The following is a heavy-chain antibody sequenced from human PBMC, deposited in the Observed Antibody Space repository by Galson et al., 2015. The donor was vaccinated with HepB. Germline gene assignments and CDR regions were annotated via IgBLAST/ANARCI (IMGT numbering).Heavy chain of an antibody. CDR2: IWYDGSNK. V-gene: IGHV3-33*01. J-gene: IGHJ6*02. CDR3: ARERQLLLGEDYYYYYGMDV. Sequence: SLRLSCAASGFTFSSYGMHWVRQAPGKGLEWVAVIWYDGSNKYYADSVKGRFTISRDNSKNTLYLQMNSLRAEDTAVYYCARERQLLLGEDYYYYYGMDVWGQGTTVTVSS. D-gene: IGHD2-2*01. CDR1: GFTFSSYG.